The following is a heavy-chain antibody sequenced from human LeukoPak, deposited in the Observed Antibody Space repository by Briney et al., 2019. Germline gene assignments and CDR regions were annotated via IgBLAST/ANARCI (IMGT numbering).Heavy chain of an antibody. J-gene: IGHJ3*02. D-gene: IGHD1-26*01. CDR2: ISAYNGNT. CDR3: ARNFGSYWYPDAFDI. CDR1: GYTFTSYG. V-gene: IGHV1-18*01. Sequence: ASVKVSCKASGYTFTSYGISWVRQAPGQGLEWMGWISAYNGNTNYAQKLQGRLTMTTDTSTSTAYMELRSLRSDDTAVYYCARNFGSYWYPDAFDIWGQGTMVTVSS.